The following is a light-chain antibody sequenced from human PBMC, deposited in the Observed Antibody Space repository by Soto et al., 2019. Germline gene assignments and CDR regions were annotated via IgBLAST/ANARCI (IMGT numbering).Light chain of an antibody. CDR1: RSDVGSYNL. CDR3: CSYTGTSWI. CDR2: EVI. J-gene: IGLJ3*02. V-gene: IGLV2-23*02. Sequence: QSVLTQPASVSGSPGQSITISCTGTRSDVGSYNLVSRYQFYPGKAPKLLISEVIKRPSGVSNRFSGSKSGNTASLTISGLQAEDEGDYHCCSYTGTSWIFGGGTKLTVL.